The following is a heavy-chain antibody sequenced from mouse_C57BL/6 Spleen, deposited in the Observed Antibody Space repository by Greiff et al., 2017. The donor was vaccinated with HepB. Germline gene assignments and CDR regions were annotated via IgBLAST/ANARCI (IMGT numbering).Heavy chain of an antibody. Sequence: QVQLQQSGAELVKPGASVKLSCKASGYTFTSYWMHWVKQRPGQGLEWIGMIHPNSGSTNYNEKFKSKATLTVDKSSSTAYMQLSSLTSEDSAVYYCARRTTGTDYFDYWGQGTTLTVSS. CDR2: IHPNSGST. CDR3: ARRTTGTDYFDY. J-gene: IGHJ2*01. CDR1: GYTFTSYW. D-gene: IGHD4-1*02. V-gene: IGHV1-64*01.